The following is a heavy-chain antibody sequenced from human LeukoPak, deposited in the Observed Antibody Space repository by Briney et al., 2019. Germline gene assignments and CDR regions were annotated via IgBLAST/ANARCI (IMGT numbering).Heavy chain of an antibody. D-gene: IGHD3-10*01. Sequence: PSETLSLTCTVSGGSISSYYWSWIRQPPGKGLEWIGYIYYSGSTNYNPSLKSRVTISVDTSKNQFSLKLSSVTAADTAVYYCVRGRLWFGELLSYYYYGMDVWGQGTTVTVSS. CDR1: GGSISSYY. V-gene: IGHV4-59*01. CDR2: IYYSGST. J-gene: IGHJ6*02. CDR3: VRGRLWFGELLSYYYYGMDV.